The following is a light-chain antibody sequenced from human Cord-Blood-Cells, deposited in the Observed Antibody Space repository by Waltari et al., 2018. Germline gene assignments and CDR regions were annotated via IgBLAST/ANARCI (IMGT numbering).Light chain of an antibody. J-gene: IGKJ1*01. V-gene: IGKV3-20*01. CDR1: QSVKSSY. CDR2: GAS. Sequence: EIVLTQSPGTLSLSPGERATLSCRASQSVKSSYLAWYQQKPGQAPRLLSYGASSRATCIPDRFSGSWSGTDVTLTISRLEPEDFAVYYCQQYGSSPRTFGQGTKVEIK. CDR3: QQYGSSPRT.